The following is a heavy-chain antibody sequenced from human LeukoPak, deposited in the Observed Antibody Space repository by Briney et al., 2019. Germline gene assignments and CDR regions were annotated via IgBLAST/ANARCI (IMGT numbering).Heavy chain of an antibody. Sequence: PSETLSLTCAVYGGSFSGYYWSWIRQPPGKGLEWIGEINHSGSTNYNPSLKSRVTISVDTSKNQFSLKLSSATAADTAVYYRARGHGLLGWFGEFNYFDYWGQGTLVTVSS. J-gene: IGHJ4*02. V-gene: IGHV4-34*01. CDR1: GGSFSGYY. CDR2: INHSGST. D-gene: IGHD3-10*01. CDR3: ARGHGLLGWFGEFNYFDY.